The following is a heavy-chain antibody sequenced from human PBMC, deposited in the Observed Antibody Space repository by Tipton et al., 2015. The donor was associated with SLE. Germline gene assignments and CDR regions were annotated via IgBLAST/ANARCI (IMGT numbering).Heavy chain of an antibody. D-gene: IGHD6-19*01. Sequence: TLSLTCTISSGSISTYHWSCLRQPPGKGLEWIGYIHHSGSINYNPSLRSQATMSMDTSKNQFSLRLSSVTAADTAVYYCARHLYNIGWNHFDYWGPGTLVTVSS. V-gene: IGHV4-59*08. CDR2: IHHSGSI. J-gene: IGHJ4*02. CDR3: ARHLYNIGWNHFDY. CDR1: SGSISTYH.